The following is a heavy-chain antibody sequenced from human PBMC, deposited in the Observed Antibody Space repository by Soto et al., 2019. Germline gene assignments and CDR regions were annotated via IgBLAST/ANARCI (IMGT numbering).Heavy chain of an antibody. CDR2: INHSGST. Sequence: SETLSLTCAVYGGSFSGYSWSWIRQPPGKGLEWLGEINHSGSTNYNPSLKSRVTISVDTSKDQFSLKVSSVTAADTAVYYCARYNKWNYGLDPWGQGTLVTVSS. V-gene: IGHV4-34*01. D-gene: IGHD1-7*01. J-gene: IGHJ5*02. CDR3: ARYNKWNYGLDP. CDR1: GGSFSGYS.